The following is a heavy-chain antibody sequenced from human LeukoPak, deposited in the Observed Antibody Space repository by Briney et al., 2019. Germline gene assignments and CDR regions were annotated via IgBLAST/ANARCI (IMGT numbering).Heavy chain of an antibody. Sequence: SETLSLTCAVYGGSFSGYYWSWIRQPPGKGLEWIGEINHSGSTNYNPSLKSRVTISVDTSKNQFSLKLSSVTAADTALYYCATQGALWDYDSSGYYGYWGQGTLVTVSS. D-gene: IGHD3-22*01. CDR2: INHSGST. V-gene: IGHV4-34*01. J-gene: IGHJ4*02. CDR3: ATQGALWDYDSSGYYGY. CDR1: GGSFSGYY.